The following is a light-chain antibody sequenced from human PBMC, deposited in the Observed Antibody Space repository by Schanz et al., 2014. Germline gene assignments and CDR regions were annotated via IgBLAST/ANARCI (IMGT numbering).Light chain of an antibody. CDR2: EGS. Sequence: QSALTQPPSASGSPGQSVTISCTGTSSDVGGHNYVSWYQQHPGKAPKLMIYEGSKRPSGVSNRFSGSKSGNTASLTVSGLQAEDEADYYCQSYDSSLSGSKVFGGGTKLTVL. J-gene: IGLJ2*01. CDR1: SSDVGGHNY. CDR3: QSYDSSLSGSKV. V-gene: IGLV2-8*01.